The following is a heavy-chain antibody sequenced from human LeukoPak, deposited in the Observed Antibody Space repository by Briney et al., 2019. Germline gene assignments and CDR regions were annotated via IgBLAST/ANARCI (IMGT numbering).Heavy chain of an antibody. D-gene: IGHD4-17*01. CDR3: ASLPPDYGDYVGAFDI. Sequence: GESLKISSKGSGYSFSRHWIGWVRQMLGKGLEWMGIIYPDDSDTLYSPSFQGQVTISADKSITTAYLQWSSLKASDTAMYYCASLPPDYGDYVGAFDIWGQGTMVTVSP. J-gene: IGHJ3*02. CDR1: GYSFSRHW. V-gene: IGHV5-51*01. CDR2: IYPDDSDT.